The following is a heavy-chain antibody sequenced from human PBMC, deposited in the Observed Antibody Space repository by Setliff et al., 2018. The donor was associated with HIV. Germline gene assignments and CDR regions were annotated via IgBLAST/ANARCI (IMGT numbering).Heavy chain of an antibody. CDR1: GFTFSSYS. Sequence: PGESLKISCAASGFTFSSYSMNWVRQAPGKGLEWVSYISSSSSYTHYADSVKGRFTISGDNVKNSLYLQMNSLRAEDTAVYYCARDRYSGSSTDYWGHGTLVTVSS. J-gene: IGHJ4*01. CDR2: ISSSSSYT. V-gene: IGHV3-21*01. D-gene: IGHD1-26*01. CDR3: ARDRYSGSSTDY.